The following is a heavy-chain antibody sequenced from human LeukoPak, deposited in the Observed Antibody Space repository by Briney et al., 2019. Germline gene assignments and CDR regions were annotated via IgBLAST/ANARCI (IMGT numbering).Heavy chain of an antibody. D-gene: IGHD3-10*01. CDR2: ISYSGTT. CDR1: GDSINNNVYY. CDR3: ARQLSRSLWFGGGNFDY. Sequence: SETLSLTCTVSGDSINNNVYYWGWIRQPPGKGLEWIAIISYSGTTYYNPSLKTRATISIDTSKNQFSLKLSSVTAADTAVYYCARQLSRSLWFGGGNFDYWGQGTLVTVSS. V-gene: IGHV4-39*01. J-gene: IGHJ4*02.